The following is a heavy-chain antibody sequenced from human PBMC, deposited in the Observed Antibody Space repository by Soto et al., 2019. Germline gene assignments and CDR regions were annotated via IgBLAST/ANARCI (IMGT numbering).Heavy chain of an antibody. Sequence: QVQLVQSGTEVKKPGASVKVSCQASGYSISAYYIHWVRQAPGQGLEWMGWIDPKNGGTVSAQKCQGRLTMTRDTSISTVYMDLSGLTSDDTALYYCGRDDYGIFPYWGQGSLVTVSS. J-gene: IGHJ4*02. D-gene: IGHD3-10*01. CDR3: GRDDYGIFPY. V-gene: IGHV1-2*02. CDR2: IDPKNGGT. CDR1: GYSISAYY.